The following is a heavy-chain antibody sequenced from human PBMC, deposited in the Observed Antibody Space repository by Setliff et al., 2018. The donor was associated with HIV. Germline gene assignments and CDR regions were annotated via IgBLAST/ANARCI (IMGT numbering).Heavy chain of an antibody. D-gene: IGHD3-10*01. J-gene: IGHJ6*02. CDR1: GFTFSSYE. Sequence: GGSLRLSSGASGFTFSSYEMNWFRRAKGTGQDWGTYIGSSGSTIYYADSVKGRFTISRDNAKSSLYLQMTSLRAEDTAVYFCAYYSAGSFYLGYYFYHGMDVWGQGTTVTV. CDR3: AYYSAGSFYLGYYFYHGMDV. V-gene: IGHV3-48*03. CDR2: IGSSGSTI.